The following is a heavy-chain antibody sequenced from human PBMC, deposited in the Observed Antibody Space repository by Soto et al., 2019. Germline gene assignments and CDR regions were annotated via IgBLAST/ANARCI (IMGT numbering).Heavy chain of an antibody. J-gene: IGHJ4*02. Sequence: EVQLVESGGGLVQPGESLRLSCAASGFTFSSYWMHWVRQAPGKGLVWVSRINSDGSSTSYAGSVKGRFTISRDNAKKAVDLQINSLRAEDTAVYYGVRTSLVVAAATREDYWGQGTLVTVSS. CDR1: GFTFSSYW. V-gene: IGHV3-74*01. CDR3: VRTSLVVAAATREDY. CDR2: INSDGSST. D-gene: IGHD2-15*01.